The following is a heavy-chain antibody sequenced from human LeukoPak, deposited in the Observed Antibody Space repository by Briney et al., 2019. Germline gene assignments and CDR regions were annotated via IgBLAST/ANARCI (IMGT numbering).Heavy chain of an antibody. Sequence: ASVKVSCKPSGYTFTGYGISWVRQAPGQGLEWMGWISPLDGKTNYAQKLRGRVTMTTDTSTSTAYMELRRLTSDDTAVYFCTRDASSSWYHYWGQGTLVTVSS. CDR2: ISPLDGKT. J-gene: IGHJ4*02. CDR1: GYTFTGYG. D-gene: IGHD6-13*01. V-gene: IGHV1-18*01. CDR3: TRDASSSWYHY.